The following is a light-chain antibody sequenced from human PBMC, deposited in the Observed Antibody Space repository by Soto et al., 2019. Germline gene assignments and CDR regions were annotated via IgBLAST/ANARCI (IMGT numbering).Light chain of an antibody. CDR1: SSNIGNNT. V-gene: IGLV1-44*01. CDR3: AAWDVSLNGYV. CDR2: SNN. Sequence: QSVLTQPPSASGTPGQRVTISCSGSSSNIGNNTVNWYQQLPGTAPKLLIYSNNQRPSGVPDRFSGSKSGTSASLAISGLQSEDEADYYCAAWDVSLNGYVFGTGTKLTVL. J-gene: IGLJ1*01.